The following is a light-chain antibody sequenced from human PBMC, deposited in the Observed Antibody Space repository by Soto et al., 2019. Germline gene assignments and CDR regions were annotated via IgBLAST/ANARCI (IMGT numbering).Light chain of an antibody. CDR3: SSYEGSNKGVV. V-gene: IGLV2-8*01. CDR2: EVS. J-gene: IGLJ2*01. Sequence: QSALTQPPSASGSPGQSVTISCTGTSSDVGGYNSVSWCQQYPGKAPKLMIDEVSKRPSGVPDRFSGSKSGNTASLTVSGLQAEDEADYYCSSYEGSNKGVVFGGGTKLTVL. CDR1: SSDVGGYNS.